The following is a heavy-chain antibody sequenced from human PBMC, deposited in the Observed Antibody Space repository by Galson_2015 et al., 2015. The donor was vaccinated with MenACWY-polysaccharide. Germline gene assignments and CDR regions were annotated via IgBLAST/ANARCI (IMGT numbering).Heavy chain of an antibody. Sequence: SLRLSCAASGFTFSTYWMHWVRHAPGKGLVWVSRIKSDGSSTNYADSVKGRFTISRDNAKNTLYLQMNSLRAEDTALYYCARGDSAYDWGQGTLVTDSA. CDR3: ARGDSAYD. CDR1: GFTFSTYW. D-gene: IGHD5-12*01. CDR2: IKSDGSST. J-gene: IGHJ4*02. V-gene: IGHV3-74*01.